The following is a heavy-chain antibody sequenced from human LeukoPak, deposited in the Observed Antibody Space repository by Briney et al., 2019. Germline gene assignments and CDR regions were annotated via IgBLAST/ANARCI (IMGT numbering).Heavy chain of an antibody. D-gene: IGHD3-22*01. J-gene: IGHJ4*02. Sequence: ASVKVSCKASGYTFNDYYIHWVRQGPRQGLEWMGWISPNSGVTNYEQKFQGRVTMARDTSLSTAYMELSSLRSDDTAVYFCARALGSYYDTSVYQAYWGQGTLVTVTS. CDR1: GYTFNDYY. CDR3: ARALGSYYDTSVYQAY. CDR2: ISPNSGVT. V-gene: IGHV1-2*02.